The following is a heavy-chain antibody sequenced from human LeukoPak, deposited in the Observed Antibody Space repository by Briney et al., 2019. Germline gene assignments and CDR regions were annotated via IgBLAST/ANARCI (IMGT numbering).Heavy chain of an antibody. J-gene: IGHJ4*02. D-gene: IGHD5-24*01. CDR1: GFTFSDYS. Sequence: PGRSLRLSCAASGFTFSDYSINWVRQAPGKGLEWVSSISSRSTYVFYADSVKGRFAISRDNAKNSMYLQMNGLRAEDTAVYYCARFRRDGSNYNDYWGQGTLVTVSS. CDR3: ARFRRDGSNYNDY. V-gene: IGHV3-21*06. CDR2: ISSRSTYV.